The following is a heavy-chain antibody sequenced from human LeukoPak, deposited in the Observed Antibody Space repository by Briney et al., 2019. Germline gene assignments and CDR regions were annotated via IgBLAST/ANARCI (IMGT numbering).Heavy chain of an antibody. CDR3: ARIWVDCSSTSCLGGWFDP. D-gene: IGHD2-2*01. Sequence: ASVKVSCKASGYTFSSYHIHWVRQAPGQGLEWMGWINPNSGGTNYAQKFQGGVTMTRDTSISTAYMELSRLRSDDTAVYYCARIWVDCSSTSCLGGWFDPWGQGTLVTVSS. V-gene: IGHV1-2*02. CDR2: INPNSGGT. J-gene: IGHJ5*02. CDR1: GYTFSSYH.